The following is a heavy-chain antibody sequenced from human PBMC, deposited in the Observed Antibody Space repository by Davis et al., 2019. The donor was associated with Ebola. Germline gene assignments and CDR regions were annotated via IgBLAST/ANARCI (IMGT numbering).Heavy chain of an antibody. V-gene: IGHV4-31*03. CDR1: GGSISSGGYY. CDR3: ARDGGIGSSSGFDY. J-gene: IGHJ4*02. Sequence: LRLSCTVSGGSISSGGYYWSWIRQHPGKGLEWIGYIYYSGSTYYNPSLKSRVTISVDTSKNQFSLKLSSVTAADTAVYYCARDGGIGSSSGFDYWGQGTLVTVSS. D-gene: IGHD6-6*01. CDR2: IYYSGST.